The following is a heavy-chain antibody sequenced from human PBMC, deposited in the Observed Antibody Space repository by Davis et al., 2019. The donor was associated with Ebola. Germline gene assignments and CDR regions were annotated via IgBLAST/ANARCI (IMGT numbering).Heavy chain of an antibody. V-gene: IGHV4-59*12. CDR1: GGSISSYH. J-gene: IGHJ6*03. Sequence: ESLNIPCTFPGGSISSYHWSWIRQPPGKELEWDRYSDYSGSTNYNPSLKSRVTISVETSKNQFSLKLSSVTAADTAVYYCARGQQTHQYYYGSGSYSYYYYYMDVWGKGTTVTVSS. CDR2: SDYSGST. CDR3: ARGQQTHQYYYGSGSYSYYYYYMDV. D-gene: IGHD3-10*01.